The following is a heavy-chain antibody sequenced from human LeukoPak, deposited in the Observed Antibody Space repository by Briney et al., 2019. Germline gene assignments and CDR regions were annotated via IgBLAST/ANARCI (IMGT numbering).Heavy chain of an antibody. V-gene: IGHV4-61*01. CDR2: IYDSGST. Sequence: SETLSLTCTVSGGSVNSGSYYWSWIRQPPGKGLEWIGYIYDSGSTNHNPSLKSRVTMSEDTSKNQFSLKLSSVTAADTAVYYCARDLGDWFDPWGQGTLVTVSS. CDR1: GGSVNSGSYY. J-gene: IGHJ5*02. CDR3: ARDLGDWFDP.